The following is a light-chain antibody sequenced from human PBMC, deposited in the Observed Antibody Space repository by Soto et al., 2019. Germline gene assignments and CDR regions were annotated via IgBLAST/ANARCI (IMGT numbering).Light chain of an antibody. CDR1: QSVSSSY. J-gene: IGKJ4*01. CDR3: QQYASSVT. CDR2: DAS. Sequence: EIVLTQSPGTLSLSPGERATLSCRASQSVSSSYLAWYQQKPGQAPRVLIYDASSRATGIPDMFSGSGSGTEFTLTISRLEPEDLAVYYCQQYASSVTFGGGTKVEIK. V-gene: IGKV3-20*01.